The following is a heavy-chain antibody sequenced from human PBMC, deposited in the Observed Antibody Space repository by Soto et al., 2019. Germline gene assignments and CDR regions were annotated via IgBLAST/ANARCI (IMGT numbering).Heavy chain of an antibody. CDR3: AKVPSSGWGKTSPWYFDY. V-gene: IGHV3-23*01. Sequence: EVQLLESGGGLVQPGGSLRLSCAASGFTFSSYAMSWVRQAPGKGLEWVSAISGSGGSTYYADSVKGRFTISRDNSKNTLYQQMNSLRAEDTAVYYCAKVPSSGWGKTSPWYFDYWGQGTLVTVSS. J-gene: IGHJ4*02. CDR1: GFTFSSYA. CDR2: ISGSGGST. D-gene: IGHD6-19*01.